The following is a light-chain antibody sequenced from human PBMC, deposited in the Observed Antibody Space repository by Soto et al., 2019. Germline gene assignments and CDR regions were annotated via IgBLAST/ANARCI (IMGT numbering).Light chain of an antibody. Sequence: AIQMTQSPSSLSASVGDRVTISCRASQGIRDELGWYQQKPGKAPMLLIYAASSLQSGVPSRFRGSGSGTDFILTISSLQPEYFATYYCLQDYNYPWTFGQGTKVEIK. CDR3: LQDYNYPWT. CDR1: QGIRDE. CDR2: AAS. J-gene: IGKJ1*01. V-gene: IGKV1-6*01.